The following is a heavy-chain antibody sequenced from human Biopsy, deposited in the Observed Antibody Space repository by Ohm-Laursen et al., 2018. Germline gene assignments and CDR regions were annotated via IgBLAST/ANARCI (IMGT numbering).Heavy chain of an antibody. J-gene: IGHJ6*02. CDR1: GYSVTNDYY. V-gene: IGHV4-38-2*01. D-gene: IGHD5-12*01. CDR2: IYYDGIT. CDR3: ARVAGGYAYYYGMDV. Sequence: GTLSLTCAVSGYSVTNDYYWGWIRQPPGKGLEWIGNIYYDGITYYSPSLKSRVAMSVDTSKNQFSLRLTSLTAADTAVYYCARVAGGYAYYYGMDVWGQGTTVMVSS.